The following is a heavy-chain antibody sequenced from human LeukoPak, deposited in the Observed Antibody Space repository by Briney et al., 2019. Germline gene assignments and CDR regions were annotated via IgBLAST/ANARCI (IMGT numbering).Heavy chain of an antibody. CDR2: ISDSGDYT. CDR1: GFTFSSYG. D-gene: IGHD2-15*01. J-gene: IGHJ4*02. V-gene: IGHV3-23*01. CDR3: AKGRSGFHY. Sequence: PGGSLRLSCAASGFTFSSYGMTWVRLPPGKGLEWVSGISDSGDYTYYADSVRGRFTISRDNSKNTLYLQMNSLRAEDTAVYYCAKGRSGFHYWGQGTLVTVSS.